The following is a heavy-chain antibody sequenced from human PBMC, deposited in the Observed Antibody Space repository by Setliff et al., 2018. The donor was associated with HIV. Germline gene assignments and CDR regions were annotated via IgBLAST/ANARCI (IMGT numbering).Heavy chain of an antibody. D-gene: IGHD3-22*01. Sequence: ASVKVSCKASGYTFTAYGLAWVRQAPGQGLEWMGWMSAYSGDTKYAQKIQGRVNMTRDTSTDTAYVELRSLGFDVTALYYCVRGYYYDKTGYGTFDIWGQGTVVTVSS. J-gene: IGHJ3*02. CDR1: GYTFTAYG. CDR3: VRGYYYDKTGYGTFDI. V-gene: IGHV1-18*04. CDR2: MSAYSGDT.